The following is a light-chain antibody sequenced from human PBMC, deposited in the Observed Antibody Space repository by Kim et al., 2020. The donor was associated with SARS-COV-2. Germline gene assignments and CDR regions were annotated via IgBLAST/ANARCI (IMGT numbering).Light chain of an antibody. CDR2: KDS. CDR1: ALPKQY. CDR3: QSADSSGTIGV. V-gene: IGLV3-25*03. J-gene: IGLJ2*01. Sequence: SYELTQPPSVSVSSGQTARITCSGDALPKQYAYWYQQKPGQAPVLVIYKDSERPSGIPERFSGSSSGTTVTLTISGVQAEDEADYYCQSADSSGTIGVFGGGTQLTVL.